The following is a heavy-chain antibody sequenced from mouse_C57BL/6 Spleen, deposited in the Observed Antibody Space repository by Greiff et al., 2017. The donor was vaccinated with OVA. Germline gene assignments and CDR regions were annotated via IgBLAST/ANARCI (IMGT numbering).Heavy chain of an antibody. CDR3: ARSSSYYAMDY. J-gene: IGHJ4*01. D-gene: IGHD1-1*01. CDR2: IDPSDSDT. Sequence: VQLHQPGAELVRPGSSVKLSCKASGYTFTSYWMHWVKQRPIQGLEWIGNIDPSDSDTHYNQKFKDKATLTVAKSSSTAYMQLSSLTSEDSAVYDCARSSSYYAMDYWGQGTSVTVSS. V-gene: IGHV1-52*01. CDR1: GYTFTSYW.